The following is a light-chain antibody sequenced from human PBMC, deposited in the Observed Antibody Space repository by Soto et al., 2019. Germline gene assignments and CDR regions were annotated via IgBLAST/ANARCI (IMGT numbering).Light chain of an antibody. J-gene: IGKJ1*01. CDR1: QSISTY. CDR3: QQSSITPRS. V-gene: IGKV1-39*01. CDR2: GAS. Sequence: DIRLTQAPSSLSASVGDRVTISCRASQSISTYLMWYHHKPGKAPNLLIYGASCLQNGVPSRFAGSGSGTEFTLTFTGLQPEDFGTYYCQQSSITPRSFGQGTKVEI.